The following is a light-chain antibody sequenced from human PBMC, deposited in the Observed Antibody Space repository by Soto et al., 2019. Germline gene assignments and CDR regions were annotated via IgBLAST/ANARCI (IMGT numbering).Light chain of an antibody. CDR2: NAS. V-gene: IGKV3-11*01. J-gene: IGKJ1*01. CDR3: QQYGSSGT. Sequence: ETVLTQPPATLSLSPGERATLSCRASESVSNSLAWYQHKPGQAPRLLIYNASNRATGIPARFSGSGSGTDFTLTISRLEPEDFAVYYCQQYGSSGTFGQGTKVDIK. CDR1: ESVSNS.